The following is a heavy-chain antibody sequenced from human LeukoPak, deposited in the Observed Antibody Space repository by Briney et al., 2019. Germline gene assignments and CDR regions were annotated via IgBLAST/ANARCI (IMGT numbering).Heavy chain of an antibody. CDR2: INPNSGGT. J-gene: IGHJ4*02. D-gene: IGHD5-18*01. CDR3: ARGQDTAMAHFDY. V-gene: IGHV1-2*02. Sequence: ASVKVSCKAYGYTFTGYYMHWVRQAPGQGLEWMGWINPNSGGTNYAQKFQGRATMTRDTSISTAYMELSRLRSDDTAVYYCARGQDTAMAHFDYWGQGTLVTVSS. CDR1: GYTFTGYY.